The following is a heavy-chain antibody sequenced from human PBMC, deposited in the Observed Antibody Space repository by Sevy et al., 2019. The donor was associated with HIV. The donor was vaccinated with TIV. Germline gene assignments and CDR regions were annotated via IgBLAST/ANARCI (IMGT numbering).Heavy chain of an antibody. CDR2: VSYDGTDK. D-gene: IGHD3-10*01. CDR1: GFSFSSYV. V-gene: IGHV3-30*18. J-gene: IGHJ4*02. CDR3: AKGYGSGNYYNSYYFDY. Sequence: GGSLRLSCAASGFSFSSYVIHWVRQAPGKGLEWVAVVSYDGTDKNYSDSVKGRFTISRENSKNTLYLQMNTLRPEDTAVYYCAKGYGSGNYYNSYYFDYWGQGTLVTVSS.